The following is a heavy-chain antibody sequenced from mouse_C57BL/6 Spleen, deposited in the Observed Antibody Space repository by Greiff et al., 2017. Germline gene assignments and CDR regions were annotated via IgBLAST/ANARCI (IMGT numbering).Heavy chain of an antibody. CDR3: AREGITTYFGY. Sequence: QVQLQQSGPELVKPGASVKISCKASGYAFSSSWMNWVKQRPGKGLEWIGRIYPGDGDTNYNWKFKGKASLTADKSSSTAYMQLSSLTSEDSAVYFCAREGITTYFGYWGQGTTLTVSS. V-gene: IGHV1-82*01. CDR1: GYAFSSSW. CDR2: IYPGDGDT. J-gene: IGHJ2*01. D-gene: IGHD1-1*01.